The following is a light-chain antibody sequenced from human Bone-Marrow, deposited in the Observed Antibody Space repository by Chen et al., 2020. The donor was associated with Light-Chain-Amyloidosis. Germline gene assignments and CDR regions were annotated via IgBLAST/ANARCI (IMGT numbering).Light chain of an antibody. CDR1: HHVQAS. J-gene: IGKJ1*01. CDR2: AAS. Sequence: DVQMTQSPATLSASIGDRVIISCRASHHVQASMAWYQQQPGRAPTLLIYAASSLESDVPSRFSGSGSGTEFTLTINDLQSDDFATYYCQQYATSWTFGQGTKVDLK. V-gene: IGKV1-5*03. CDR3: QQYATSWT.